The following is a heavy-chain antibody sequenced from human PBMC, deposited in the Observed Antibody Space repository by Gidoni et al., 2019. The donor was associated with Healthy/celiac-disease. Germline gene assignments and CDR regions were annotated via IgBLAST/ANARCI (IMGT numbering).Heavy chain of an antibody. Sequence: EVQLVESGGGLVQPGGSLRLSCAASGCTFSSYAMGWVRQAPGKGLEWVAAMSGSGGSTYYADSVKGRFTIARDNSKNTLYLQMNSLRAEDTAVYYCAKDLEPYCGGDCYLYWGQGTLVTVSS. V-gene: IGHV3-23*04. CDR3: AKDLEPYCGGDCYLY. CDR2: MSGSGGST. D-gene: IGHD2-21*02. J-gene: IGHJ4*02. CDR1: GCTFSSYA.